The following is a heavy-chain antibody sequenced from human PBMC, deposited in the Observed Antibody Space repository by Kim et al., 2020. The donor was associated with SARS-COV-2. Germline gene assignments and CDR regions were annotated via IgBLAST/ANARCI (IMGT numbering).Heavy chain of an antibody. CDR1: GFTFSSYW. Sequence: GGSLRLSCAASGFTFSSYWMHWVRQAPGKGLVWVSRINSHGSSTSYADSVKGRFTISRDNAKNTLYLQMNSLRAEDTAVYYCARVRSQYSSGWYGLDYWGQGTLVTVSS. CDR3: ARVRSQYSSGWYGLDY. J-gene: IGHJ4*02. CDR2: INSHGSST. D-gene: IGHD6-19*01. V-gene: IGHV3-74*01.